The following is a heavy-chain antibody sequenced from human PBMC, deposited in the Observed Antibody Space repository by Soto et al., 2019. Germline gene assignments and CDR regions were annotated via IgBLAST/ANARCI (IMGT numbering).Heavy chain of an antibody. V-gene: IGHV3-30*09. D-gene: IGHD6-13*01. CDR3: ARENSATHLDS. CDR1: GFVFNDFP. Sequence: QVQVVESGGGVALPGRSLRLSCLGYGFVFNDFPLHWVRQAPGKGLEWLAVISHDGEKKYYAGYGKGRFAISRDKSNETVFLHLSRLTPEDTAVYCCARENSATHLDSWGQGTLVTVSS. J-gene: IGHJ4*02. CDR2: ISHDGEKK.